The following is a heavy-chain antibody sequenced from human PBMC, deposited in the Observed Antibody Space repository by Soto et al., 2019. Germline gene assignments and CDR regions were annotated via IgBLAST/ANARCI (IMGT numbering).Heavy chain of an antibody. Sequence: EVQLLESGGGLVQPGGSLRLSCAASGFTFSKYAMGWVRQAPGKGLEWVSAISGRGSSSYFPDSVKGRFTISRDNSKNTRSLQMNSLSPEDTAVDYCAKNFEDGDVGGLLQFDYWGQGALVSVSS. D-gene: IGHD2-15*01. CDR3: AKNFEDGDVGGLLQFDY. CDR1: GFTFSKYA. V-gene: IGHV3-23*01. J-gene: IGHJ4*02. CDR2: ISGRGSSS.